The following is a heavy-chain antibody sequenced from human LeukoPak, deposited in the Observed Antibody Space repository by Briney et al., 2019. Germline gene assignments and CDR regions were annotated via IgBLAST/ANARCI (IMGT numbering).Heavy chain of an antibody. J-gene: IGHJ4*02. CDR2: SYYRGYT. V-gene: IGHV4-59*01. CDR3: ARETTTYCSGTSCYKGFILDS. CDR1: GGSLIDYY. D-gene: IGHD2-2*01. Sequence: SETLSLTCTVSGGSLIDYYWAWIRQPPGKGLEWIGYSYYRGYTNYNPSLKSRVTISVNTSKNQFSLKLNSVTAADTAVYYCARETTTYCSGTSCYKGFILDSWGQGTLVTVSS.